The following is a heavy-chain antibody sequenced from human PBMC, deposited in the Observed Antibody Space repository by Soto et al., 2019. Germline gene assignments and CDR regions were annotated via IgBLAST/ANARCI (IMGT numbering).Heavy chain of an antibody. V-gene: IGHV3-74*01. J-gene: IGHJ4*02. Sequence: GGSLRLSCAASGFTFSSYWMHWVRQAPGKGLVWVSHINSDGSSTSYADSVKGRFTVSRYNAKNTLYLQMNRLRADDTAVYYCASGYRQLEYWGQGT. D-gene: IGHD5-18*01. CDR1: GFTFSSYW. CDR2: INSDGSST. CDR3: ASGYRQLEY.